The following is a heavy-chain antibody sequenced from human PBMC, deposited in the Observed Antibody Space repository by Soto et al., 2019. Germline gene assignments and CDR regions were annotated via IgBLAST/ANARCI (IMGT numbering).Heavy chain of an antibody. D-gene: IGHD3-16*01. V-gene: IGHV1-46*01. CDR3: ARDHYADTVLLDAFDI. CDR2: INPSGGST. J-gene: IGHJ3*02. Sequence: ASVKVSCKASGYTFTSYYMHWVRQAPGQGLEWMGIINPSGGSTSYAQKFQGRVTMTRDTSTSTVYMELSSLRSEDTAVYYCARDHYADTVLLDAFDIWGQGTMGNVS. CDR1: GYTFTSYY.